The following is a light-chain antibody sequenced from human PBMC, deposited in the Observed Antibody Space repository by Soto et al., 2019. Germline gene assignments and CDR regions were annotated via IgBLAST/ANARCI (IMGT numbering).Light chain of an antibody. J-gene: IGLJ7*01. CDR1: SGHSSYA. CDR2: LNSDGSH. CDR3: QTWGTGIHV. V-gene: IGLV4-69*01. Sequence: QAVVTQSPSASASLGASVKLTCTLSSGHSSYAIAWHQQQPEKGPRYLMKLNSDGSHSKGDGIPDRFSGSSSGAERYLTIPSLQSEDEADYYCQTWGTGIHVFGGGTQLTVL.